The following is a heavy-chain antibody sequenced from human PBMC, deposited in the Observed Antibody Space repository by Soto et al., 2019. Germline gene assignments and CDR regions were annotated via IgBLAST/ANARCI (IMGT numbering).Heavy chain of an antibody. CDR3: ARGIGYCSRGSCYFDS. Sequence: SETLSLTCAVSGGSISSSNWWSWVRQPPGKGLEWIGEIYHSGSTNYNPSLKSRVTISVDKSKNQFSLKLSSVTAADTAVYYCARGIGYCSRGSCYFDSWGQGTLVTVSS. CDR2: IYHSGST. CDR1: GGSISSSNW. D-gene: IGHD2-15*01. V-gene: IGHV4-4*02. J-gene: IGHJ4*02.